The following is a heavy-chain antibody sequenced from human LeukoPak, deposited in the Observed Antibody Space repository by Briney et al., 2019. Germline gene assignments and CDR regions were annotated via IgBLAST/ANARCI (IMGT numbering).Heavy chain of an antibody. CDR1: GYTFTSYG. CDR2: ISAYNGNT. J-gene: IGHJ4*02. D-gene: IGHD3-22*01. V-gene: IGHV1-18*01. CDR3: ARGGSAGGYYDSSGYPAFDY. Sequence: ASVKVSCKASGYTFTSYGISWVRQAPGQGLEWMGWISAYNGNTDYAQKLQGRVTMTTDTSTSTAYMELRSLRSDDTAGYYCARGGSAGGYYDSSGYPAFDYWGQGTLVTVSS.